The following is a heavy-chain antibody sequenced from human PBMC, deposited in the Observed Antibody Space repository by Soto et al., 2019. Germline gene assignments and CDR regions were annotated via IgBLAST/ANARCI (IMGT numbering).Heavy chain of an antibody. D-gene: IGHD1-26*01. CDR2: IWYDGSNK. CDR3: ARPGSSGCSLQYYDYGMDV. Sequence: VQLVESGGGVVQPGRSLRLSCAASGFTFSSYGMHWVRQAPGKGLEWVAVIWYDGSNKYYADSVKGRFTISRDNAKNTRSLQVNHLRAEGTAVYHGARPGSSGCSLQYYDYGMDVWGQGTTVTVSS. J-gene: IGHJ6*02. V-gene: IGHV3-33*01. CDR1: GFTFSSYG.